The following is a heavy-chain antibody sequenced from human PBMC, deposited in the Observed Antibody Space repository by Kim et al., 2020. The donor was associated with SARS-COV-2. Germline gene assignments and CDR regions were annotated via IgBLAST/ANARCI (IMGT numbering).Heavy chain of an antibody. CDR2: TYYRSKWYN. D-gene: IGHD6-19*01. V-gene: IGHV6-1*01. CDR3: ARDRQWLVPSGPSGFDY. CDR1: GDSVSSNSAA. J-gene: IGHJ4*02. Sequence: SQTLSLTCAISGDSVSSNSAAWNWIRQSPSRVLEWLGRTYYRSKWYNDYAVSVKSRLTINPDTSKNQFSLQLNSVTPEDTAVYYCARDRQWLVPSGPSGFDYWGQGTLVSVSS.